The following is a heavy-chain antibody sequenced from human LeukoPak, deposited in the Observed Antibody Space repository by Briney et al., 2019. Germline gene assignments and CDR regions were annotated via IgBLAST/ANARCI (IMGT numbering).Heavy chain of an antibody. CDR2: ISYDGSNK. CDR1: GFTFSSYG. Sequence: GGSLRLSCAASGFTFSSYGMHWVRQAPGKGLEWVAVISYDGSNKYYADSVKGRITISRDNSKNTLYLQMNSLIPEDTAVYYCARAVPSRQAIDYWGQGTLVTVSS. J-gene: IGHJ4*02. V-gene: IGHV3-30*03. CDR3: ARAVPSRQAIDY.